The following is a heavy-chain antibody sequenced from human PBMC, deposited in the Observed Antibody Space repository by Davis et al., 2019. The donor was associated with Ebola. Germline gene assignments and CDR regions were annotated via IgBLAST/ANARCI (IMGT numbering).Heavy chain of an antibody. CDR2: IYYSGST. CDR1: GGSTSSGGYS. CDR3: ARADYDILTGYYTYFDY. D-gene: IGHD3-9*01. Sequence: LSLTCAVPGGSTSSGGYSWRWIRQPPGKGLEWIGYIYYSGSTNYNPSLKSRVTISVDTSKNQFSLKLSSVTAADTAVYYCARADYDILTGYYTYFDYWGQGTLVTVSS. V-gene: IGHV4-30-4*07. J-gene: IGHJ4*02.